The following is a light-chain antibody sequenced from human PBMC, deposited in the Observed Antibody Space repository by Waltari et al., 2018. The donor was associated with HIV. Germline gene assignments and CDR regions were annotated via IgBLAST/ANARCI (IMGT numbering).Light chain of an antibody. CDR2: AVN. CDR3: SSYADGDNYV. CDR1: SGDVGGYNY. Sequence: QSALTQPPSASGSPGQSVTISCTGTSGDVGGYNYVSWYQQHPGKAPKLMIYAVNKGPSGVPDRFSGSKSGNTASLTVSGLQSEDEADYYCSSYADGDNYVFGTGTKVTVL. V-gene: IGLV2-8*01. J-gene: IGLJ1*01.